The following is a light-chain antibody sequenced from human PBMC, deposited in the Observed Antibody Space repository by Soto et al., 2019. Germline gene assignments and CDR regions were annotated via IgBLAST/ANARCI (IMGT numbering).Light chain of an antibody. Sequence: QSVLTQPPSVSGAPGQRVTISCTGNSSNIGAGFDVHWYQQLPGTAPKLLIYDNSNRPSGVPDRFSGSKSGTSASLAITGLQAEDGTDYYCQSYDSRLNAVVFGGGTKVTVL. CDR1: SSNIGAGFD. V-gene: IGLV1-40*01. CDR3: QSYDSRLNAVV. J-gene: IGLJ2*01. CDR2: DNS.